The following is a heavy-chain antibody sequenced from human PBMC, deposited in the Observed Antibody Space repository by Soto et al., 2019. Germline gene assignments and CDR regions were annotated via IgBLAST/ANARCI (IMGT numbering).Heavy chain of an antibody. CDR2: IYYSGST. V-gene: IGHV4-39*07. Sequence: PSETLSLTCTVSGGSISSSTYYWGWIRQPPGKGLEWIGSIYYSGSTNYNPSLKSRVTISVDTSKNQFSLKLSSVTAADTAVYYCARSYGANPYFDYWGQGTLVTVSS. J-gene: IGHJ4*02. CDR3: ARSYGANPYFDY. CDR1: GGSISSSTYY. D-gene: IGHD4-17*01.